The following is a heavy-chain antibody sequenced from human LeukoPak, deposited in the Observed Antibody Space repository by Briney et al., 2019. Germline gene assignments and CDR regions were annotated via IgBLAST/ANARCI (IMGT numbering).Heavy chain of an antibody. CDR2: ISGSGSST. CDR3: GKDPNGDYIGAFEM. Sequence: PGGSLRLSCAASGSTFSKFGRIGSGKAQGKGLKGVSVISGSGSSTYYADSVKGRSTISRDNAKNTLYLEMHSLRAEDTAVYYCGKDPNGDYIGAFEMWGRGTMVTVSP. J-gene: IGHJ3*02. CDR1: GSTFSKFG. D-gene: IGHD4-17*01. V-gene: IGHV3-23*01.